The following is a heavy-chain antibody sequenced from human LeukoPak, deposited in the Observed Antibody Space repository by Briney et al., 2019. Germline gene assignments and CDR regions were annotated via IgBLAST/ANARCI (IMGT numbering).Heavy chain of an antibody. CDR2: ISGDGGST. J-gene: IGHJ4*02. V-gene: IGHV3-43*02. Sequence: GGSLRLSCAASGFTFYDYAMHWVRQAPGRGLEWVSLISGDGGSTYYADSVKGRFTISRDNSKNSLYLQMNSLRTEDTALYYCARKHLESSSWYLPFDYWGQGTLVTVSS. CDR1: GFTFYDYA. CDR3: ARKHLESSSWYLPFDY. D-gene: IGHD6-13*01.